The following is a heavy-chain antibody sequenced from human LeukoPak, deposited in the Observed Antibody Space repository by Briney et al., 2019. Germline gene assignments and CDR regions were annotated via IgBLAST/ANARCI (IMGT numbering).Heavy chain of an antibody. CDR3: ARGRITMVRGYYYYYMDV. CDR1: GGSISSSSYY. CDR2: IYYSGST. V-gene: IGHV4-39*07. J-gene: IGHJ6*03. Sequence: SETLSLTCTVSGGSISSSSYYWGWIRQPPGKGLEWIGSIYYSGSTNYNPSLKSRVTISVDTSKNQFSLKLSSVTAADTAVYYCARGRITMVRGYYYYYMDVWGKGTTVTVSS. D-gene: IGHD3-10*01.